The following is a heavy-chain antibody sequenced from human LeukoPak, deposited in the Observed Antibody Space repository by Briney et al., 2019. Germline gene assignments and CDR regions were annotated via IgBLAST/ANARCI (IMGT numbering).Heavy chain of an antibody. Sequence: APVKFSCKASGYTFTSYGISWVRQAPGQGLEWMGWISAYNGNTNYAQKLQGRVTMTTDTSTSTAYMELRSLRSDDTAVYYCARSTMVRGAHYWFDPWGQGTLVTVSS. CDR2: ISAYNGNT. V-gene: IGHV1-18*01. D-gene: IGHD3-10*01. J-gene: IGHJ5*02. CDR3: ARSTMVRGAHYWFDP. CDR1: GYTFTSYG.